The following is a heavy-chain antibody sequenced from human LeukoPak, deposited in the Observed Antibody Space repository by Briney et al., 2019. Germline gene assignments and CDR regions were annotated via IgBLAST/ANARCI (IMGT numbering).Heavy chain of an antibody. CDR2: IYYSGST. J-gene: IGHJ2*01. Sequence: SETLSLTCTVSGGSISSGGYYWSWIRQHPGKGLEWIGYIYYSGSTYYNPSLKSRVTISVDTSKNQFSLKLSSVTAADTAVYHCARDLRGGNWYFDLWGRGTLVTVSS. CDR3: ARDLRGGNWYFDL. CDR1: GGSISSGGYY. D-gene: IGHD2-15*01. V-gene: IGHV4-31*03.